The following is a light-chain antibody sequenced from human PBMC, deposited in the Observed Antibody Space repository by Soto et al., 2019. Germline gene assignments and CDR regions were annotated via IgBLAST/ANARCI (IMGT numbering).Light chain of an antibody. CDR3: VSYTDTDTLV. CDR1: SSDIGAYDY. J-gene: IGLJ1*01. Sequence: QSALTQPASLSGSPGQSITISCTGTSSDIGAYDYVSWFQQHPGKAPKLMISEVTNRPSGVSNRFSGSRSGNTASLTISGLQPDDEGDYFCVSYTDTDTLVFGTGTKLTVL. CDR2: EVT. V-gene: IGLV2-14*01.